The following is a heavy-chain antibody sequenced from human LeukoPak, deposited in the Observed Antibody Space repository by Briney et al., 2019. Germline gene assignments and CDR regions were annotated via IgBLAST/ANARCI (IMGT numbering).Heavy chain of an antibody. CDR3: ARGGRYAYFLDY. CDR2: IKSDGSST. CDR1: GFIFSDYW. V-gene: IGHV3-74*01. Sequence: GGSLRLSYAASGFIFSDYWMHWVRRGPGKGLVWVSRIKSDGSSTSYADSVKGRFTISRDNAKNTVYVHMNSPRDEDTAVYYCARGGRYAYFLDYWGQGTLVTVSS. D-gene: IGHD3-16*01. J-gene: IGHJ4*02.